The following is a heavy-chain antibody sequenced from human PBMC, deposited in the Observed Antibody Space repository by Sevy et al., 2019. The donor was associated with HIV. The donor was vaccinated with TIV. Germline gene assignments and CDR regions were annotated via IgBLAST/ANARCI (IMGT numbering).Heavy chain of an antibody. J-gene: IGHJ6*02. CDR3: AGDVQPAVAGYYYYYGMDV. CDR1: GYTFTSYG. V-gene: IGHV1-18*01. CDR2: ISAYNGNK. D-gene: IGHD6-19*01. Sequence: ASVKVSCKASGYTFTSYGISWVRQAPGQGLEWMGWISAYNGNKNYAQKLQGRVTRTTDTSTGTAYMGLRCLRSDDPAVYYCAGDVQPAVAGYYYYYGMDVWGQGTTVTVSS.